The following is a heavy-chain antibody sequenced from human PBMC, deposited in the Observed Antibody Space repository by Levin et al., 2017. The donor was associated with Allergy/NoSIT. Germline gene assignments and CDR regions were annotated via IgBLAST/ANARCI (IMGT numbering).Heavy chain of an antibody. CDR2: ISWNSGSI. J-gene: IGHJ4*02. V-gene: IGHV3-9*01. Sequence: AGGSLRLSCAASGFTFDDYAMHWVRQAPGKGLEWVSGISWNSGSIGYADSVKGRFTISRDNAKNSLYLQMNSLRAEDTALYYCAKDARGGLEATTSFDYWGQGTLVTVSS. CDR3: AKDARGGLEATTSFDY. D-gene: IGHD1-26*01. CDR1: GFTFDDYA.